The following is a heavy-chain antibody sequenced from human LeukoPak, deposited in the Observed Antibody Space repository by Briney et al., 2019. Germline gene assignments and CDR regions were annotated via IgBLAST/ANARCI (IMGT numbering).Heavy chain of an antibody. V-gene: IGHV3-33*01. J-gene: IGHJ4*02. CDR1: RFTFSSYG. Sequence: PEMSLRLSCTATRFTFSSYGMHWVRHAPGPALARVALIWYDGSKEYYEDSVKGRFTISRDNPKNTLYLQIDSLRAEDTAVYYCARDVWDSSGYLLDYWGQGTLVTVSS. CDR2: IWYDGSKE. CDR3: ARDVWDSSGYLLDY. D-gene: IGHD3-22*01.